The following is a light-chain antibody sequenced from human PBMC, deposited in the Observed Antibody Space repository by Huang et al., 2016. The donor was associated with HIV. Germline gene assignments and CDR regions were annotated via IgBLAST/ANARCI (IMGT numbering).Light chain of an antibody. Sequence: EIVMTQSPATLSLSLGERATLSCRASQSVTNNLAWYQQKPGQAPRPLIYGASTRATGIPARFSGSGSGTEFTLTISSLQSEDFVVYYCQQYNNWPPGDTFGQGTKLEIK. CDR1: QSVTNN. CDR3: QQYNNWPPGDT. J-gene: IGKJ2*01. V-gene: IGKV3-15*01. CDR2: GAS.